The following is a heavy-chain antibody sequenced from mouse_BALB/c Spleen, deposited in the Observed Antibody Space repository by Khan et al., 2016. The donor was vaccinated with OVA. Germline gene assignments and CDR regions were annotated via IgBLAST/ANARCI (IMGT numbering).Heavy chain of an antibody. V-gene: IGHV1-7*01. CDR1: GYTFTSYW. Sequence: QVRLQQSGAELAKPGASVKMSCTASGYTFTSYWMHWIKQRSGQGLEWIGYINPTSGYTDYNQKFKDKATLTADKSSSTAYMQLSSLTSDDSAVYYCARDRIDYWGQGTALTVSS. CDR2: INPTSGYT. J-gene: IGHJ2*01. CDR3: ARDRIDY.